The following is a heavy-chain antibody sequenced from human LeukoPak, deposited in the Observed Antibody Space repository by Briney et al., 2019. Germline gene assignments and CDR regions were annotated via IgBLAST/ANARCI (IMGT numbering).Heavy chain of an antibody. CDR2: IYHSGST. V-gene: IGHV4-30-2*01. CDR3: ARESCSGGSCYFDY. Sequence: SQTLSLTCAVSGGSISSGGYSWSWIRQPPGKGLEWIGYIYHSGSTYYNPSLKSRVTISVDRPKNQFSLKLSSVTAADTAVYYCARESCSGGSCYFDYWGQGTLVTVSS. D-gene: IGHD2-15*01. J-gene: IGHJ4*02. CDR1: GGSISSGGYS.